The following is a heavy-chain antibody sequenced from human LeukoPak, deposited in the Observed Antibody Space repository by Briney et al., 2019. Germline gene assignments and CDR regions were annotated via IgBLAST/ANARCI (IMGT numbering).Heavy chain of an antibody. V-gene: IGHV3-21*01. Sequence: GGSLRLSCAAPGFTFSSYSMNWVRQAPGKGLEWVSSISSSSSYIYYADSVKGRFTISRDNAKNSLYLQMNSLRAEDTAVYYCARSSYDILTGYQYYFDYWGQGTLVTVSS. CDR2: ISSSSSYI. D-gene: IGHD3-9*01. CDR1: GFTFSSYS. J-gene: IGHJ4*02. CDR3: ARSSYDILTGYQYYFDY.